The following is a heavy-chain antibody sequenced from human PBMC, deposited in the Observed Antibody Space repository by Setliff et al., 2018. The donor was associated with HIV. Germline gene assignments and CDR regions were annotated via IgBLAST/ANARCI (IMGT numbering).Heavy chain of an antibody. CDR2: MNPNSGNT. V-gene: IGHV1-8*02. CDR3: ASWAENCSGGSCYSTP. J-gene: IGHJ3*01. CDR1: GYTFTSYD. Sequence: ASVKVSCKASGYTFTSYDINWVRQATGQGLEWMGWMNPNSGNTGYAQKFQGRVTMTRNTSISTAYMELSSLRSEDTAVYYCASWAENCSGGSCYSTPWGQGTMVTVSS. D-gene: IGHD2-15*01.